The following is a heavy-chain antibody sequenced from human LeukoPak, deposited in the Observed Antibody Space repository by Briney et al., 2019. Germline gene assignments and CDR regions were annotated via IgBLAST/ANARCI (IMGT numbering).Heavy chain of an antibody. CDR2: INPSGGST. Sequence: ASVKVSCKASGYTFTSYYIHWVRQAPGQGLEWMGIINPSGGSTNYARKFQGRVTMTRDTSTSTAYMELRSLRSDDTAVYYCARVNPAVSYMISPHWGQGTLVTVSS. D-gene: IGHD3-22*01. CDR3: ARVNPAVSYMISPH. CDR1: GYTFTSYY. J-gene: IGHJ4*02. V-gene: IGHV1-46*01.